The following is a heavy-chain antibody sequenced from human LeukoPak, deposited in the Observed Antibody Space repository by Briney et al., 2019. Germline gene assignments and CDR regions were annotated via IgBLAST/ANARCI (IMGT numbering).Heavy chain of an antibody. V-gene: IGHV4-59*01. CDR1: GGSFNSYY. CDR3: ARGGSRQISSSDFDY. J-gene: IGHJ4*02. Sequence: SETLSLTCTVSGGSFNSYYWNWIRQPPGKGSEWIGYIYYTGSTNYNPSLKSRVTISVDTSKNQFSLKLSSVTVADTAVYYCARGGSRQISSSDFDYWGQGTLVTVSS. D-gene: IGHD6-6*01. CDR2: IYYTGST.